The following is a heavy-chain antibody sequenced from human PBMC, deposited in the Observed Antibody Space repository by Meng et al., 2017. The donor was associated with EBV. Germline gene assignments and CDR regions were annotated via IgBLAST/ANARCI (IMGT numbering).Heavy chain of an antibody. V-gene: IGHV1-8*01. CDR2: MNPNSGNT. Sequence: QVQLVQSGAEVKNPXAAVQVSCKASGYTFTSYDINWVRQATGQGLEWMGWMNPNSGNTGYAQKFQGRVTMTRNTSISTAYMELSSLRSEDTAVYYCARGEGPHRRFDPWGQGTLVTVSS. CDR3: ARGEGPHRRFDP. CDR1: GYTFTSYD. D-gene: IGHD2-21*01. J-gene: IGHJ5*02.